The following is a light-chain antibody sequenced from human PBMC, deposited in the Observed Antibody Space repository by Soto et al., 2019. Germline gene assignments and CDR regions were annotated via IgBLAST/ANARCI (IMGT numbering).Light chain of an antibody. CDR2: EVS. CDR3: TSYVGSDIWV. Sequence: QSALTQPPSASGSPGQSVTISCTGTSSDVGAYKYVSWYQQYPGKAPKLMIYEVSKRPSGVPDRFSGSKSGNPASLTVSGLQAEDEADYYCTSYVGSDIWVFGGGTKVTVL. J-gene: IGLJ3*02. CDR1: SSDVGAYKY. V-gene: IGLV2-8*01.